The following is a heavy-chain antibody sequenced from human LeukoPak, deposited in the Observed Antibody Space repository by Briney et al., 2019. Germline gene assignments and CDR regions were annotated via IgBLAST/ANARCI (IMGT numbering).Heavy chain of an antibody. J-gene: IGHJ3*02. CDR2: ISYDGSNK. V-gene: IGHV3-30*18. D-gene: IGHD3-22*01. CDR3: AKVSYYYDSWGAFDI. CDR1: GFTFSSYG. Sequence: PGGSLRLSCAASGFTFSSYGMHWVRQAPGKGLEWVAVISYDGSNKYYADSVKGRFTISRDNSKNTLYLQMNSLRAEDTAVYYCAKVSYYYDSWGAFDIWGQGTMVTVSS.